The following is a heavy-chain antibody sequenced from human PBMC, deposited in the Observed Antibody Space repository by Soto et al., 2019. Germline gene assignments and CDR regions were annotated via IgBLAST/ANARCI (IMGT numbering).Heavy chain of an antibody. D-gene: IGHD3-10*01. V-gene: IGHV4-59*01. CDR2: IYYSGST. CDR3: ARVPFTMVRGVITDNWFDP. CDR1: GVSISSYY. Sequence: SETLPLTCTASGVSISSYYWILLRQPPGKGLEWIGYIYYSGSTNYNPSLKSRVTISVDTSKNQFSLKLSSVTAADTAVYYCARVPFTMVRGVITDNWFDPWGQGTLVTVSS. J-gene: IGHJ5*02.